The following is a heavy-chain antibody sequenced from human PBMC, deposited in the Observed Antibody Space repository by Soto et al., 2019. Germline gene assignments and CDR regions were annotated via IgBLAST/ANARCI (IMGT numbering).Heavy chain of an antibody. J-gene: IGHJ6*02. Sequence: SETLSLTCTVSGGSISSSSYYWGWIRQPPGKGLEWIGSIYYSGSTYYNPSLKSRVTISVDTSKNQFSLKLSSVTAADTAVYYCARHGGYSSGWYLNYYYGMDVWGQGTTVTVLL. V-gene: IGHV4-39*01. CDR3: ARHGGYSSGWYLNYYYGMDV. D-gene: IGHD6-19*01. CDR1: GGSISSSSYY. CDR2: IYYSGST.